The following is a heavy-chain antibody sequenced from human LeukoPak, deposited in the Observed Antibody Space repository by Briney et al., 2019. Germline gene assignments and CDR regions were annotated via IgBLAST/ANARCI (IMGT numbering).Heavy chain of an antibody. D-gene: IGHD3-22*01. CDR1: GGSFSGYY. CDR3: ARGLPPYYYDSSGYYYGVYFDY. J-gene: IGHJ4*02. V-gene: IGHV4-34*01. Sequence: PSETLSLTCAVYGGSFSGYYWSWIRQPPGKGLEWIGEINHSGSTNYNPSLKSRVTISVDTSKNQFSLKPSSVTAADTAVYYCARGLPPYYYDSSGYYYGVYFDYWGQGTLVTVSS. CDR2: INHSGST.